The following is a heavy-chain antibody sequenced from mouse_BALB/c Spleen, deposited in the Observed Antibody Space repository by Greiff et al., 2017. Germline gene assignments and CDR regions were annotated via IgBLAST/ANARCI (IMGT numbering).Heavy chain of an antibody. D-gene: IGHD1-1*01. Sequence: EVKLMESGPELVKPGASVKISCKASGYSFTGYTMNWVKQSHGKNLEWIGLINPYNGGTSYNQKFKGKATLTVDKSSSTAYMELLSLTSEDSAVYYCARGASTTVDYAMDYWGQGTSVTVSS. CDR2: INPYNGGT. CDR1: GYSFTGYT. V-gene: IGHV1-18*01. CDR3: ARGASTTVDYAMDY. J-gene: IGHJ4*01.